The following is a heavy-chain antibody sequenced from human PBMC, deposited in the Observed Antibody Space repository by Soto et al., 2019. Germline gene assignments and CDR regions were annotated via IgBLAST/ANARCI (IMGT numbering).Heavy chain of an antibody. D-gene: IGHD1-1*01. V-gene: IGHV3-49*04. CDR3: IRVVATRNQNSTRMHV. CDR2: IRSKAYGGTT. J-gene: IGHJ6*02. Sequence: PERSRRVSCTASGFTLGECGMSWVRQAPGKGLEWVGFIRSKAYGGTTEYAASVKARFTISRDDSKSIAYLQMNSLKTEDTAVYYCIRVVATRNQNSTRMHVWTQGTT. CDR1: GFTLGECG.